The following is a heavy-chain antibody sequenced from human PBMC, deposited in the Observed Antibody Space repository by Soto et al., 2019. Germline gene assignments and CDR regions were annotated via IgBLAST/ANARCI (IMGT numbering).Heavy chain of an antibody. V-gene: IGHV3-72*01. J-gene: IGHJ4*02. CDR2: IRNRPNGYTT. CDR3: TSPLSGNNYGFDY. Sequence: PGGSLRLSCAASGLIFSDHYMDWVRRAPGKGLEWVGRIRNRPNGYTTEYAASVRGRFSISRDDSKNSMYLQMNGLNTGDTAVYYCTSPLSGNNYGFDYWGPGTLVTGS. D-gene: IGHD1-26*01. CDR1: GLIFSDHY.